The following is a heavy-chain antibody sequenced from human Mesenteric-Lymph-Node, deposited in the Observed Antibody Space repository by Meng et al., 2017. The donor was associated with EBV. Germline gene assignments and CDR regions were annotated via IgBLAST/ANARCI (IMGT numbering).Heavy chain of an antibody. CDR1: GGSIKSSSSY. D-gene: IGHD3-22*01. CDR3: ARGHLGYYDSSGYLDS. CDR2: TYYSGSP. J-gene: IGHJ4*02. Sequence: QLELQESGPGPVKPSVTLSLTCTFSGGSIKSSSSYWGWIRQPTGKGLEWIGSTYYSGSPSFNPSLKSRVTISVDTSKNQISLKLTSVTAADTAVYYCARGHLGYYDSSGYLDSWGQGTLVTVSS. V-gene: IGHV4-39*07.